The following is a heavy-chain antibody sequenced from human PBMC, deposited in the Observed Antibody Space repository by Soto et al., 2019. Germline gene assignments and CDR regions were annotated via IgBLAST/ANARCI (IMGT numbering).Heavy chain of an antibody. D-gene: IGHD6-6*01. V-gene: IGHV5-10-1*01. CDR3: ARQYSSSSAHYYGMDV. Sequence: PGESLKISCNGSGYSFTSYWISWVRQMPGKGLEWMGRIDPSDSYTNYSPSFQGHVTISADKSISTAYLQWSSLKASDTAMYYCARQYSSSSAHYYGMDVWGQGTTVTVSS. CDR2: IDPSDSYT. J-gene: IGHJ6*02. CDR1: GYSFTSYW.